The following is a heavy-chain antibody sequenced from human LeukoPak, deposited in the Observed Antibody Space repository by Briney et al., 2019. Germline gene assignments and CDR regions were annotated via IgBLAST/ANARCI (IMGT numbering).Heavy chain of an antibody. CDR3: ARHVPEYYYDSSGSFDY. CDR1: GGSISSYY. D-gene: IGHD3-22*01. Sequence: SETLSLTCTVSGGSISSYYWSWIRQPPGKGLEWIGYIYYSGSTNYNPSLKGRVTISVDTSKNQFSLKLSSVTAADTAVYYCARHVPEYYYDSSGSFDYWGQGTLVTVSS. CDR2: IYYSGST. J-gene: IGHJ4*02. V-gene: IGHV4-59*01.